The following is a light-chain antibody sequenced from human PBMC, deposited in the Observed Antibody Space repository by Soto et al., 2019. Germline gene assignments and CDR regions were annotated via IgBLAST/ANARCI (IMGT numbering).Light chain of an antibody. CDR2: GAS. V-gene: IGKV3-15*01. Sequence: EIVLTQSPATLSFSPGERATLSCRTSQSVSGFLAWYQQKPGQAPRLLISGASTGATGIPARFSGSGSGTEFTLTISSVQSEDCAVYYCQQYYTWPITFGGGTKVDIK. CDR3: QQYYTWPIT. J-gene: IGKJ4*01. CDR1: QSVSGF.